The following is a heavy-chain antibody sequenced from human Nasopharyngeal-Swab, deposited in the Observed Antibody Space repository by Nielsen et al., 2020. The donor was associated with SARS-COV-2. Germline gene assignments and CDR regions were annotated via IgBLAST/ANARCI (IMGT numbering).Heavy chain of an antibody. CDR3: ARGNWFDP. V-gene: IGHV4-59*12. Sequence: SETLSLTCTVSGGSISSYYWSGIRQPPGKGLEWIGYIYYSGSTYYNPSLKSRVTISLDTSKNHFSLKLNSVTAADTAVYYCARGNWFDPWGQGTLVTVSS. CDR1: GGSISSYY. J-gene: IGHJ5*02. CDR2: IYYSGST.